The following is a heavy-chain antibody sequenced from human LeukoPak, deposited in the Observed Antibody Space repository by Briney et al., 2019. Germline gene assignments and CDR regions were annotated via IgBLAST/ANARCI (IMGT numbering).Heavy chain of an antibody. Sequence: SETLSLTCTVSGGSISSSSYYWGWIRQPPGKGLEWMGSIYYSGSTHYNPSLKSRVAISVDTSKNQFSLNLSSVTAADTAVYYCARRIGGWELDYWGQGTLVTVSS. CDR3: ARRIGGWELDY. D-gene: IGHD1-1*01. J-gene: IGHJ4*02. V-gene: IGHV4-39*01. CDR1: GGSISSSSYY. CDR2: IYYSGST.